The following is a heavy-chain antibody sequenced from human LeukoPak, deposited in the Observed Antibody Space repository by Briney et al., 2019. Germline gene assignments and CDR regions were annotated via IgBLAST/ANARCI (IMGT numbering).Heavy chain of an antibody. D-gene: IGHD3-10*01. V-gene: IGHV3-23*01. Sequence: PGGSLILSCAASGFTFSSYAMSWVRQAPGKGLEWVSAISGSGGSTYYADSVKGRFTISRDNSKNTLYLQMNSLRAEDTAVYYCAKSPYGSGSYYYYWGQGTLVTVSS. J-gene: IGHJ4*02. CDR2: ISGSGGST. CDR1: GFTFSSYA. CDR3: AKSPYGSGSYYYY.